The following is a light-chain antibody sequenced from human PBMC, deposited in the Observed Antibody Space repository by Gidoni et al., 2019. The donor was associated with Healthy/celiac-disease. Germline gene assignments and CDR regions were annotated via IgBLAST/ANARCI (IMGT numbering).Light chain of an antibody. CDR2: EGS. V-gene: IGLV2-23*01. Sequence: QAALTTPAPGYGSPGQSITISCTGTSSDVGSYNLVSWYQQHPGKAPKLMIYEGSKRPSGVSNRFSGSKSGNTASLTISGLQAEDEADYYCCSYAGSSTYVVFGGGTKLTVL. J-gene: IGLJ2*01. CDR1: SSDVGSYNL. CDR3: CSYAGSSTYVV.